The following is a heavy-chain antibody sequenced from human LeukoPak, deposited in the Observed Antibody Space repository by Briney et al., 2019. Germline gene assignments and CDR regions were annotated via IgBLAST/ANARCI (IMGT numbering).Heavy chain of an antibody. D-gene: IGHD3-10*01. V-gene: IGHV4-38-2*02. Sequence: PSETLSLTCTVSGYSIRSGYYWGWIRQPPGKGLEWIGSMYHSGSTNYNPSLKSRVTMSVDTSKNQFSLKLSSVTAADTAVYYCARDYYYGSANLDDAFDIWGQGTMVTVSS. J-gene: IGHJ3*02. CDR3: ARDYYYGSANLDDAFDI. CDR1: GYSIRSGYY. CDR2: MYHSGST.